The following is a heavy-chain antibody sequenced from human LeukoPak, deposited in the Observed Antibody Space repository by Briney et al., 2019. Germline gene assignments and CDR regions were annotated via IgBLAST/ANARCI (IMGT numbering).Heavy chain of an antibody. D-gene: IGHD6-6*01. Sequence: SETLSLTCAVSGGSISSGGYSWSWIRQPPGKGLKWIGYIYHSGSTYYNPSLKSRVTISVDRSKNQFSLKLSSVTAADTAVYYCARGGIASRDFDYWGQGTLVTVSS. J-gene: IGHJ4*02. CDR1: GGSISSGGYS. CDR2: IYHSGST. V-gene: IGHV4-30-2*01. CDR3: ARGGIASRDFDY.